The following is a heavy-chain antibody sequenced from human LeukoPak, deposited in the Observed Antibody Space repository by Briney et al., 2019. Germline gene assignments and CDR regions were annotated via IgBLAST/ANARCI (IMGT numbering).Heavy chain of an antibody. J-gene: IGHJ4*02. CDR2: ISGGSSGA. CDR1: GFNFGGSA. V-gene: IGHV3-23*01. Sequence: GGSLRLSCAASGFNFGGSAMSWVRQAPGKGLEWVSSISGGSSGAYYADSVKGRLTISRDNSKSTLYLEMNSLRVEDTAVYYCAREGGPYRPLDYSGQGTLVTVAS. CDR3: AREGGPYRPLDY.